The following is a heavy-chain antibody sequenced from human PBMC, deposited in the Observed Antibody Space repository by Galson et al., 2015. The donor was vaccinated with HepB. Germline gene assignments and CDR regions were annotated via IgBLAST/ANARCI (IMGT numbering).Heavy chain of an antibody. CDR1: GYTLTELS. D-gene: IGHD6-19*01. CDR2: FDPEDGET. CDR3: ATYTSGYYQEFDY. V-gene: IGHV1-24*01. Sequence: SVKVSCKVSGYTLTELSMHWVRQAPGKGLEWMGGFDPEDGETIYAQKFQDRVTMTEDTSTDTAYMELSSLRSEDTAVYYCATYTSGYYQEFDYWGQGTLVTVSS. J-gene: IGHJ4*02.